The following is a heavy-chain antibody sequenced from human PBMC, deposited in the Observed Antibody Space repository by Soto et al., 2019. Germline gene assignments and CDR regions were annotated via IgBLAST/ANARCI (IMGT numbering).Heavy chain of an antibody. J-gene: IGHJ4*02. V-gene: IGHV1-69*06. D-gene: IGHD1-26*01. CDR3: ASWRSYSGSYCFDY. CDR1: GGTFYTYT. CDR2: VIPMYDSV. Sequence: QVQLVQSGAEVKKPGSSVKVSCEASGGTFYTYTINWVRQAPGRGLEWMGQVIPMYDSVNYAESFQGRVTITADKSTNIAYMELSSLRSEDTALYFCASWRSYSGSYCFDYWGQGTLVIVSS.